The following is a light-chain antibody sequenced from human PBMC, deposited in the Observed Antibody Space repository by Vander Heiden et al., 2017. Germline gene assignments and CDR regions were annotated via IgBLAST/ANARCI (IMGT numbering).Light chain of an antibody. CDR2: AAS. CDR3: QQANSFPYT. V-gene: IGKV1D-12*01. J-gene: IGKJ5*01. CDR1: QGISSW. Sequence: LHISPSPSSISPSLGDRVTITCRASQGISSWLAWYQQKPGNAPKLLIYAASSLQSGVPSRFSGSGSGTDFTLTISSLQPEDFATYYCQQANSFPYTFGQGTRLEIK.